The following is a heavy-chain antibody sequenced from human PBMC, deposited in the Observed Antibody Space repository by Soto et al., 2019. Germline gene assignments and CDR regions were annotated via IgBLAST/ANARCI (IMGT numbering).Heavy chain of an antibody. CDR2: ISGSAGSSGP. D-gene: IGHD2-2*01. J-gene: IGHJ4*02. Sequence: EVQLLESGGGLVQPGGSLRLSCVASGFTFSTYTMSWVRQAPGKGLEWVSVISGSAGSSGPSYADSVQGRFSISRDNARNTLYLQMNSLRGEDTAMYYCAKARCSTANCYVPEYWGQGPRVTVSS. CDR1: GFTFSTYT. CDR3: AKARCSTANCYVPEY. V-gene: IGHV3-23*01.